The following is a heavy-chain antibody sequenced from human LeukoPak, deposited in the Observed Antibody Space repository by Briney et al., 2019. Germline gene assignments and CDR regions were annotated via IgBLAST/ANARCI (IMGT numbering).Heavy chain of an antibody. CDR1: PFTISRYD. CDR3: ARDGTRSVREYAFDI. Sequence: GRSLRLSCAVSPFTISRYDVHWVRQAPGKGLEWVAVISYDGSNKYYADSVKGRFTISRDNSKNTLYLQMNSLRAEDTAVYYCARDGTRSVREYAFDIWGQGTMVTVSS. J-gene: IGHJ3*02. D-gene: IGHD3-10*01. CDR2: ISYDGSNK. V-gene: IGHV3-30-3*01.